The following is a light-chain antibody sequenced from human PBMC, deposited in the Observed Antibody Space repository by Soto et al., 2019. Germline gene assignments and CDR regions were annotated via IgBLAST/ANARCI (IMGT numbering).Light chain of an antibody. CDR2: NTT. J-gene: IGLJ3*02. CDR1: SGSVSTSYY. V-gene: IGLV8-61*01. CDR3: ALYVGSCTVV. Sequence: QTVVTQEPSFSVSPGGTVILTCGLTSGSVSTSYYPSWYQQSPGLAPRTLIYNTTTRSSGVTDRFSGSILGNKAALTITGGQSDDESDYLCALYVGSCTVVLGGVTKISVL.